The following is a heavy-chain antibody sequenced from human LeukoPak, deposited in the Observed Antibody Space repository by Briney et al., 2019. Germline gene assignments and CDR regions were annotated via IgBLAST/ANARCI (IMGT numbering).Heavy chain of an antibody. CDR1: GFTFRSSS. CDR2: IGSFTGDI. V-gene: IGHV3-21*01. J-gene: IGHJ4*01. Sequence: GGSLRLSCAASGFTFRSSSMSWVRQAPGKGLEWVAFIGSFTGDIFYADSVKGRFTISRDNAKDSVYLQMDSLRVDDTAIYFCARDPYTGSMFDYWGYGTLVTVSS. CDR3: ARDPYTGSMFDY. D-gene: IGHD1-26*01.